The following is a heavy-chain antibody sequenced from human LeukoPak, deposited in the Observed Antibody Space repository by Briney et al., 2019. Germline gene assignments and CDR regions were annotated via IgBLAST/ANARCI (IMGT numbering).Heavy chain of an antibody. D-gene: IGHD4-17*01. CDR3: AKGHYGEY. Sequence: GGSLRLSCAASGFTFSNSGMNWVRQAPGKGLEWVSSISGSGGSTYYADSVKGRFTISRDNSKNTLYLQMNSLRGEDTAVYYCAKGHYGEYWGQGTLLIVSS. V-gene: IGHV3-23*01. CDR2: ISGSGGST. CDR1: GFTFSNSG. J-gene: IGHJ4*02.